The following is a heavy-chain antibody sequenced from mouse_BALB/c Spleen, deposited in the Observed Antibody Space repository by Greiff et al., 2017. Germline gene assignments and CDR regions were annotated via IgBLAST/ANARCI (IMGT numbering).Heavy chain of an antibody. J-gene: IGHJ4*01. V-gene: IGHV2-4-1*01. D-gene: IGHD2-4*01. CDR1: GFSLTSYG. Sequence: QVQLQQSGPGLVQPSQSLSITCTVSGFSLTSYGVHWVRQSPGKGLEWLGVIWSGGSTDYNAAFISRLSISKDNSKSQVFFKMNSLQADDTAIYYCARPLYYEDAMDYWGQGTSVTVSS. CDR3: ARPLYYEDAMDY. CDR2: IWSGGST.